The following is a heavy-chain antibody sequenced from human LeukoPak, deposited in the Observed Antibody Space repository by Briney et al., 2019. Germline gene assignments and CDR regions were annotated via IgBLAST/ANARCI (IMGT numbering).Heavy chain of an antibody. CDR3: ARLRPDYGGNCDY. Sequence: ASVKVSCKASGYTFTSYDINWVRQATGQGLEWMGWMNPNSGNTGYAQKFQGRVTMTRNTSISTAYMELSSLRSEDTAVYYCARLRPDYGGNCDYWGPGNPGHRLL. D-gene: IGHD4-23*01. J-gene: IGHJ4*02. CDR1: GYTFTSYD. V-gene: IGHV1-8*01. CDR2: MNPNSGNT.